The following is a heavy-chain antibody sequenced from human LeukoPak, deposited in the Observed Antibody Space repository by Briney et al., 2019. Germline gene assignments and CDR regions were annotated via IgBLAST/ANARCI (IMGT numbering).Heavy chain of an antibody. CDR1: GFTFSSYA. V-gene: IGHV3-23*01. Sequence: GGSLRLSCAASGFTFSSYAMSWVRQAPGKGPEWVSVISGSCGITYYADSVKGRFTISRDNSKNTLYLQMNSLRAEDTAVYYCAKDIGLYYYDTWGQGTLVTVSS. D-gene: IGHD3-22*01. CDR2: ISGSCGIT. CDR3: AKDIGLYYYDT. J-gene: IGHJ4*02.